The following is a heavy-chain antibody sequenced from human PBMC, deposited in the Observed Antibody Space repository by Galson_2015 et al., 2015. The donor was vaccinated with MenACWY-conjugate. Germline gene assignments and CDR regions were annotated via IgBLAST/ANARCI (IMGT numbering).Heavy chain of an antibody. CDR2: IKSKTDGGTT. D-gene: IGHD1-26*01. CDR3: TSVREGAIYYFDY. J-gene: IGHJ4*02. Sequence: SLRLSCAASGFTFSNAWMNWVRQAPGKGLEWVGRIKSKTDGGTTDYAAPVKGRFTISRDDSKNTLYLQMNSLKTEDTAVYYCTSVREGAIYYFDYWGQGTLVTVSS. V-gene: IGHV3-15*07. CDR1: GFTFSNAW.